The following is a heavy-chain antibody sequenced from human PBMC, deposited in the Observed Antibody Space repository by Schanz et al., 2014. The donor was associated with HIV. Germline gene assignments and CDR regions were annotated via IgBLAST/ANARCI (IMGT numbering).Heavy chain of an antibody. V-gene: IGHV3-23*03. CDR3: ARGSGPYYYYYGMDV. CDR2: IYSGGST. Sequence: EVQLLESGGGLEQPGGSLRLSCAASGFTFSIYAMSWVRQAPGKGLEWVSVIYSGGSTYYADSVKGRFTISRDNSKNTLYLQMNSLRAEDTAVYYCARGSGPYYYYYGMDVWGQGTTVTVSS. J-gene: IGHJ6*02. CDR1: GFTFSIYA. D-gene: IGHD2-15*01.